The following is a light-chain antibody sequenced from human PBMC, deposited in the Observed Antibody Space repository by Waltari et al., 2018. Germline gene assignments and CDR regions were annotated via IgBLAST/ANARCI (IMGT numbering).Light chain of an antibody. CDR1: QSLLHSNGNTY. Sequence: DIVLTQTPLSLPVTPGEPASISCRSSQSLLHSNGNTYLHWYLQKPCQSPRLLIYKVTNRESGVPDRFSGSESGTDFTLKISRVEPEDVGVYYCMQSTKDPYSFGQVTKVEIK. V-gene: IGKV2D-29*02. CDR3: MQSTKDPYS. J-gene: IGKJ2*03. CDR2: KVT.